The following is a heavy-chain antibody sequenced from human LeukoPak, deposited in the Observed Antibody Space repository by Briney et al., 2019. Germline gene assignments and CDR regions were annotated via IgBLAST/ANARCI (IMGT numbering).Heavy chain of an antibody. CDR3: ARDSGFSGTQRGEY. CDR2: INPNSGDT. CDR1: GYTFTGYY. J-gene: IGHJ4*02. D-gene: IGHD3/OR15-3a*01. Sequence: ASVKVSCKASGYTFTGYYMHWVRQAPGQGLEWMGWINPNSGDTDYAQKFQGRVTMTRDTSISTAYMELSRLRSDDTAVYYCARDSGFSGTQRGEYWGQGALVAVSP. V-gene: IGHV1-2*02.